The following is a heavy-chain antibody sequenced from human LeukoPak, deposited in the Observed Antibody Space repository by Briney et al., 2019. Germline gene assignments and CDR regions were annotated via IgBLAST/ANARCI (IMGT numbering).Heavy chain of an antibody. D-gene: IGHD1-26*01. V-gene: IGHV3-23*01. CDR2: ISGSGGST. Sequence: PGASLRLSCAASGFTFSSYAMSWVRQAPGKGLDWVSAISGSGGSTYYADSVKGRFTISRDNSKNTLYLQMNSLRAEDTAVYYCAKFRGYSGTNRYYFDYWGQGTLVTVSS. CDR3: AKFRGYSGTNRYYFDY. J-gene: IGHJ4*02. CDR1: GFTFSSYA.